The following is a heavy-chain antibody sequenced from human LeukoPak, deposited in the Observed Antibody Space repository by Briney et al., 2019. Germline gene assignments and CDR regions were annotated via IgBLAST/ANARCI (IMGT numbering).Heavy chain of an antibody. V-gene: IGHV4-34*01. J-gene: IGHJ4*02. CDR2: INHSGST. CDR3: ARASAYDYVWGSYRYQYYFDY. D-gene: IGHD3-16*02. CDR1: GGSFSGYY. Sequence: SETLSLTCAVYGGSFSGYYWSWIRQPPGKGLEWIGEINHSGSTNYNPSLKSRVTISVDTSKNQFSLKLSSVTAADTAVYYCARASAYDYVWGSYRYQYYFDYWGQGTLVTVSS.